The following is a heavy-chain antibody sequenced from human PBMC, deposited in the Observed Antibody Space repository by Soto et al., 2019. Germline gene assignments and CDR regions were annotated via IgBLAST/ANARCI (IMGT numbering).Heavy chain of an antibody. CDR1: GGSISSYY. V-gene: IGHV4-59*01. CDR3: ASTGDSSGYYRFDY. D-gene: IGHD3-22*01. Sequence: PSETLSLTCTASGGSISSYYWSWIRQPPGKGLEWIGYIYYSGSTNYNPSLKSRVTISVDTSKNQFSLKLSSVTAADTAVYYCASTGDSSGYYRFDYWGQGTLVTVSS. J-gene: IGHJ4*02. CDR2: IYYSGST.